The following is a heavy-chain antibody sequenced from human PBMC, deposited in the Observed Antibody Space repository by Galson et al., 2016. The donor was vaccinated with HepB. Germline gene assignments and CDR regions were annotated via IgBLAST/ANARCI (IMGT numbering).Heavy chain of an antibody. CDR2: APHDGGNK. J-gene: IGHJ5*02. Sequence: SLRLSCAVSGFSLNSFHMHWIRQAPGKGLEWVALAPHDGGNKQYADSVKGRFTISRDSFENTIHLQMNSLGVEDTGLYYCATERGSSGDAARFDPWGQGALFTGSS. CDR3: ATERGSSGDAARFDP. D-gene: IGHD6-6*01. V-gene: IGHV3-30-3*01. CDR1: GFSLNSFH.